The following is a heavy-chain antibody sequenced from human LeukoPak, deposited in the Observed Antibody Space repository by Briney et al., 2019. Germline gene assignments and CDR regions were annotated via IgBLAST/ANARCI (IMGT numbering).Heavy chain of an antibody. CDR3: ARYYGGILGFDY. CDR1: GYTFTSYY. D-gene: IGHD4-23*01. CDR2: INPSGGST. Sequence: GASVKVSCKASGYTFTSYYMHWVRQAPGQGLEWMGIINPSGGSTSYAQKFQDRVTMTRDTSTSTVYMELSSLRSEDTAVYYCARYYGGILGFDYWGQGTLVTVSS. V-gene: IGHV1-46*01. J-gene: IGHJ4*02.